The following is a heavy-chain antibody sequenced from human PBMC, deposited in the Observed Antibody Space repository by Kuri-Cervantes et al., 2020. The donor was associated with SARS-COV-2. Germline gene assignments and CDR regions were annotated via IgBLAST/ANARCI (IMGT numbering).Heavy chain of an antibody. CDR2: ISYDGSNK. CDR3: ARDTAARYFDY. Sequence: GESLKISCAASGFTSSSYAMHWVRQAPGKGLEWVAVISYDGSNKYYADSVKGRFTISRDNSKNALYLQMNSLRAEDTAVYYCARDTAARYFDYWGQGTLVTVSS. J-gene: IGHJ4*02. V-gene: IGHV3-30*04. D-gene: IGHD6-6*01. CDR1: GFTSSSYA.